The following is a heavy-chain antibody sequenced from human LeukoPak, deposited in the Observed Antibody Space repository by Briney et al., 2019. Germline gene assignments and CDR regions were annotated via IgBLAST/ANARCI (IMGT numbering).Heavy chain of an antibody. J-gene: IGHJ5*02. CDR1: GGTFSSYA. CDR2: IIPIFGTA. V-gene: IGHV1-69*13. Sequence: SVKVSCEASGGTFSSYAISWVRQAPGQGLEWMGGIIPIFGTANYAQKFQGRVTITADESTSTAYMELSSLRSEDTAVYYCARGLYDFWSGRNWFDPWGQGTLVTVSS. CDR3: ARGLYDFWSGRNWFDP. D-gene: IGHD3-3*01.